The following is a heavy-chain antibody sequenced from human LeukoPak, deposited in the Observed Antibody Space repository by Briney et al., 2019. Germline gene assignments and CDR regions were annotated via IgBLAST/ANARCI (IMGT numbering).Heavy chain of an antibody. Sequence: GGSLRLSCTASGFTLSNYEMKWVRQAPGKGLEWISYINSGGTTTYYADSVKGRFTISRDSSKNTLYLQMNSLRAEDTAVYYCAKLSDGATTTDFDYWGQGTLVTVSS. D-gene: IGHD1-26*01. V-gene: IGHV3-48*03. J-gene: IGHJ4*02. CDR2: INSGGTTT. CDR3: AKLSDGATTTDFDY. CDR1: GFTLSNYE.